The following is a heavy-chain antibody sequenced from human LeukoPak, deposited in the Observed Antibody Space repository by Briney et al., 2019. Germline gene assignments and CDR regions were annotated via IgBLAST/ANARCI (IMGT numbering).Heavy chain of an antibody. CDR2: IDPSDSYT. V-gene: IGHV5-10-1*01. J-gene: IGHJ6*02. D-gene: IGHD4-17*01. CDR3: ARHFSPHAYGDYGYYGMDV. CDR1: GYSFTSYW. Sequence: GESLQISCKGSGYSFTSYWISWVRQMPGKGREWMGRIDPSDSYTNYSPSFQGHVTISADKSISAAYLQWSSLKASDTAMYYCARHFSPHAYGDYGYYGMDVWGQGTTVTVSS.